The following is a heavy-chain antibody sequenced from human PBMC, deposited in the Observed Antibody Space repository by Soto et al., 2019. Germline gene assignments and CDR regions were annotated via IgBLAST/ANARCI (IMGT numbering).Heavy chain of an antibody. CDR3: ARDSGSSYYYYYGMDV. D-gene: IGHD1-26*01. CDR2: IYYSGRT. J-gene: IGHJ6*02. CDR1: GGSISSHY. V-gene: IGHV4-59*11. Sequence: QVQLQESGPGLVKPSETLSLTCIVSGGSISSHYWNWIRQPPCKGLEWLGYIYYSGRTNYNPSLKSRVTISVDTCKNQFSLNRSSVTAADTAVYYCARDSGSSYYYYYGMDVWGQGTTVNVSS.